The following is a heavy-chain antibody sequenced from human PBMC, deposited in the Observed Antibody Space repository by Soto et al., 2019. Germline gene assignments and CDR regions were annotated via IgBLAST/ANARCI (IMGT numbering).Heavy chain of an antibody. CDR1: GYTFTSYT. J-gene: IGHJ4*02. Sequence: ASVKVSCKASGYTFTSYTIYWVRQAPGQRLEWMGWINPGNGNTQYSQNFQGRVTITRDTSASTAYMELSGLRSEDTAAYYCARDLVGATGYWGQGTLVTVSS. V-gene: IGHV1-3*01. CDR3: ARDLVGATGY. D-gene: IGHD1-26*01. CDR2: INPGNGNT.